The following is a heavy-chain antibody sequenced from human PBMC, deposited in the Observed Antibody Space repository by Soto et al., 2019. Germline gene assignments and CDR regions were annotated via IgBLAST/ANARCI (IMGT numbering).Heavy chain of an antibody. D-gene: IGHD3-10*01. CDR2: INPSGGST. Sequence: ASVKVSCKASGYTFTSYYMHWVRQAPGQGLEWIGIINPSGGSTSYAQKFQGRVTMTRDTSTSTVYMELSSLRSEDTAVYYCASTPVRGDSAYGMDVWGQGTPVTVSS. CDR1: GYTFTSYY. V-gene: IGHV1-46*01. J-gene: IGHJ6*02. CDR3: ASTPVRGDSAYGMDV.